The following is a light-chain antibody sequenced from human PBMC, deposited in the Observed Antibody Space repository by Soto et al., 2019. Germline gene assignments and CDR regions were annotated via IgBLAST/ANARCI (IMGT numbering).Light chain of an antibody. Sequence: EIELTQSPATLSVSPGGRATLSCRASQNVKSYLAWYQQRPGQPPRLLIYGASTRATDIPARFSGSGSGTEFSLTISSLQSEDFAVYYCQQYNTWPPRYTFGQGTKLEIK. V-gene: IGKV3-15*01. CDR1: QNVKSY. CDR3: QQYNTWPPRYT. J-gene: IGKJ2*01. CDR2: GAS.